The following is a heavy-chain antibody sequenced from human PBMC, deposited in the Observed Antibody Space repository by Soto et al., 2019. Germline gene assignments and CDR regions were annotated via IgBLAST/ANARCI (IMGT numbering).Heavy chain of an antibody. D-gene: IGHD4-17*01. CDR1: GYTLTDYY. V-gene: IGHV1-2*02. J-gene: IGHJ4*02. CDR3: ARGDSADYLLLSDH. Sequence: WASVKVSCKASGYTLTDYYLHWVRQAPGQGLEWMGWINPNSGDTYYAEDFQGRVTMARDTSINTAYMDLSRLKYDDTAVYYCARGDSADYLLLSDHWGQGTLVTVSS. CDR2: INPNSGDT.